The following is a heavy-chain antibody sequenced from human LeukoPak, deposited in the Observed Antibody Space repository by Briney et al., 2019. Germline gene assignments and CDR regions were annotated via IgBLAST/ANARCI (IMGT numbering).Heavy chain of an antibody. CDR3: ARITPYYYYYGMDV. CDR1: GYTFTGYY. Sequence: GASVKVSCKASGYTFTGYYMHWVRQAPGQGLEWMGWINPNSGGTNYAQKFQGRVTMTRDTSISTAYMELSRLRSDDTAVYYCARITPYYYYYGMDVWGQGNTVTVSS. V-gene: IGHV1-2*02. D-gene: IGHD3-10*01. J-gene: IGHJ6*02. CDR2: INPNSGGT.